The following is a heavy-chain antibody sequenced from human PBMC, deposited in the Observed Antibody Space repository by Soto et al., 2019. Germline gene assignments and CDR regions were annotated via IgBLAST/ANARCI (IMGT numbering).Heavy chain of an antibody. CDR2: ISYDGSNK. V-gene: IGHV3-30-3*01. CDR3: ARAPNRYYYDSSGYYYGAFDY. D-gene: IGHD3-22*01. J-gene: IGHJ4*02. CDR1: GFTFSSYA. Sequence: GWSLRPSCAASGFTFSSYAMHWVRQAPGKGLEWVAVISYDGSNKYYADSVKGRFTISRDNSKNTLYLQMNSLRAEDTAVYYCARAPNRYYYDSSGYYYGAFDYWGQGTLVTVSS.